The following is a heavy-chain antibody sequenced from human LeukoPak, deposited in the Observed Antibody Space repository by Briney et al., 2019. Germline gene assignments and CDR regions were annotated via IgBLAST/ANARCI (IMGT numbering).Heavy chain of an antibody. Sequence: GASVRVSCRASGYTFHTYDITWVRQDPGQGLEWMGWIRSQNGATNYAQKLQGRVTMTTDASTSTVYMELRSLRSDDTAVYYCARVGRSGSPGAFDIWGQGTMVIVSA. CDR3: ARVGRSGSPGAFDI. CDR2: IRSQNGAT. D-gene: IGHD1-26*01. J-gene: IGHJ3*02. CDR1: GYTFHTYD. V-gene: IGHV1-18*01.